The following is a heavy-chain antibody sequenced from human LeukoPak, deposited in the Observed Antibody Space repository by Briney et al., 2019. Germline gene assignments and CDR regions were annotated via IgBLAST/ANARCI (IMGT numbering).Heavy chain of an antibody. CDR1: GFTFDDYG. D-gene: IGHD3-22*01. V-gene: IGHV3-20*04. Sequence: PGGSLRLSCAASGFTFDDYGMSWVRQAPGKGLEWVSGINWNGGSTGYADSVKGRFTISRDNAKNSLYPQMNSLRAEDTALYYCARGRRYDSSGPFDYWGQGTLVTVSS. CDR2: INWNGGST. J-gene: IGHJ4*02. CDR3: ARGRRYDSSGPFDY.